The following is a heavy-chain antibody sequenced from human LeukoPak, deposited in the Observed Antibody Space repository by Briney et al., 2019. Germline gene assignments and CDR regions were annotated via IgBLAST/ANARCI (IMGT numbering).Heavy chain of an antibody. CDR1: GGSFSGYY. D-gene: IGHD3-22*01. J-gene: IGHJ6*03. CDR3: AKGLYESSGRYYYHIDV. Sequence: SETLSLTCAVYGGSFSGYYWSWIRQPPGKGLEWIGEINHSGSTNYNPSLKSRVTISVDTSKNQFSLKMSSVTAADTAVYYCAKGLYESSGRYYYHIDVWGKGTAVTIS. CDR2: INHSGST. V-gene: IGHV4-34*01.